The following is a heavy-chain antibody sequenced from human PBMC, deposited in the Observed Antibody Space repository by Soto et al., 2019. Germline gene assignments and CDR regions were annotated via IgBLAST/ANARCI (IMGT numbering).Heavy chain of an antibody. J-gene: IGHJ4*02. CDR1: GYTFTSYD. CDR2: MNPNSGNT. CDR3: ACVAEWSSSGSYY. Sequence: QVQLVQSGAEVKKPGASVKVSCKASGYTFTSYDINWVRQATGQGLEWMGWMNPNSGNTGYAQKFEGRVTMTRNTSLSTAYMELSSLRSEDPAVYYCACVAEWSSSGSYYWGQGTLVTVSS. V-gene: IGHV1-8*01. D-gene: IGHD3-10*01.